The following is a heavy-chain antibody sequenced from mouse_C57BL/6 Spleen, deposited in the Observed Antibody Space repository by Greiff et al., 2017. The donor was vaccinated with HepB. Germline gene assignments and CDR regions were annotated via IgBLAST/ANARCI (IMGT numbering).Heavy chain of an antibody. D-gene: IGHD2-3*01. CDR2: ISYDGSN. CDR3: ARDSDGYYPAWFAY. Sequence: DVKLQESGPGLVKPSQSLSLTCSVTGYSITSGYYWNWIRQFPGNKLEWMGYISYDGSNNYNPSLKNRISITRDTSKNQFFLKLNSVTTEDTATYYCARDSDGYYPAWFAYWGQGTLVTVSA. V-gene: IGHV3-6*01. J-gene: IGHJ3*01. CDR1: GYSITSGYY.